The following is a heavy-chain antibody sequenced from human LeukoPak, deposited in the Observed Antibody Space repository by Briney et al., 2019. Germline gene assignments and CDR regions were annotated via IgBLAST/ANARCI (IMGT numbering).Heavy chain of an antibody. J-gene: IGHJ6*03. CDR3: ARGYQVPPDSYYYMDV. CDR1: GYTFTRYY. D-gene: IGHD2-2*01. V-gene: IGHV1-46*01. CDR2: INPSGGST. Sequence: ASVKVSCKASGYTFTRYYIHWVRQAPGQGPEWMGMINPSGGSTTYAQRFQGRVTMTRDMSTSTVFMELSSLRSEDTAVYYCARGYQVPPDSYYYMDVWGKGTTVTISS.